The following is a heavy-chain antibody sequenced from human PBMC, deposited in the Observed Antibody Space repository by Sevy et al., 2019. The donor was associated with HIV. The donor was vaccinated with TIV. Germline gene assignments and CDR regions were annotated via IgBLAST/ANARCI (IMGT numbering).Heavy chain of an antibody. CDR1: GGSFSGYF. J-gene: IGHJ4*02. D-gene: IGHD2-2*01. V-gene: IGHV4-34*01. Sequence: SQTLSLTCAVYGGSFSGYFWNWIRQSPGKGLEWIGEINHTGTLKYNPSLKSRVTISADASKNQLSLHLSSVTAADTAIYYCARGRQAYVVVVPSTVPFDYWGQGTLVTVSS. CDR2: INHTGTL. CDR3: ARGRQAYVVVVPSTVPFDY.